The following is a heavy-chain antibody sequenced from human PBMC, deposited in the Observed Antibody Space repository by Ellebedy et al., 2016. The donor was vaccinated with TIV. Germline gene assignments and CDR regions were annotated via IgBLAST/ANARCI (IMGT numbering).Heavy chain of an antibody. J-gene: IGHJ6*03. V-gene: IGHV3-23*01. Sequence: GESLKISXAASGFTFSSYAMSWVRQAPGKGLEWVSAISGSSGGTYYADSVKGRFTISRDNSKNTLYLQMNSLRAEDTAVYYCAKRTGGYYYYMDVWGKGTTVTVSS. CDR1: GFTFSSYA. D-gene: IGHD1-14*01. CDR2: ISGSSGGT. CDR3: AKRTGGYYYYMDV.